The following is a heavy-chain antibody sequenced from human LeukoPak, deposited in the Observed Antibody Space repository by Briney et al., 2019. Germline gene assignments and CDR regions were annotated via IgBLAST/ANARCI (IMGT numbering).Heavy chain of an antibody. Sequence: KSGGSLRLSCAASGFTFSSYSMNWVRQAPGKGLEWVSSISSSSSYIYYADSVKGRFTISRDNAKNSLYLQMNSLRAEDTAAYYCARDSSSWYQNWYFDLWGRGTLVTVSS. V-gene: IGHV3-21*01. D-gene: IGHD6-13*01. CDR3: ARDSSSWYQNWYFDL. CDR1: GFTFSSYS. J-gene: IGHJ2*01. CDR2: ISSSSSYI.